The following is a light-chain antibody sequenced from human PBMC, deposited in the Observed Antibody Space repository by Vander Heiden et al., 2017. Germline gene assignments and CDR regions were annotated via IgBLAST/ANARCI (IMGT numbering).Light chain of an antibody. CDR3: QQSYSTPPT. CDR2: AAF. CDR1: QSISSY. Sequence: DIQMTQSPSSLSASVGDRVTITCRASQSISSYLNWYQQKPGKAPKLLIYAAFNLQSGVPSRFSGSGSGTDFTLTISSLRPEDFATYYCQQSYSTPPTFCGGTKVEIK. V-gene: IGKV1-39*01. J-gene: IGKJ4*01.